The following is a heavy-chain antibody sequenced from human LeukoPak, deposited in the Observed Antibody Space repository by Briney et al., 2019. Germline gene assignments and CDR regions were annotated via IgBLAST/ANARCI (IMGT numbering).Heavy chain of an antibody. CDR2: IDYSGAT. Sequence: SETLSLTCSVSVGSISTYYWSWIRQPPGKGVEWIGYIDYSGATNYNPSLKSRVTMSVDTSKHQFSLKLSSVTAADTAVYYCARVGSYCFEYWGQGTLVTVSS. CDR3: ARVGSYCFEY. CDR1: VGSISTYY. V-gene: IGHV4-59*01. J-gene: IGHJ4*02. D-gene: IGHD3-10*01.